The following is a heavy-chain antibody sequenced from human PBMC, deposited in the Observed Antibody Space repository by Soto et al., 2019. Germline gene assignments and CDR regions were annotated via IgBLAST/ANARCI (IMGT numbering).Heavy chain of an antibody. CDR1: GFTALSYA. V-gene: IGHV1-3*01. CDR3: AREVKGVTSFDY. J-gene: IGHJ4*02. Sequence: QVRLIQSGPEMMQPGASVRVSCKASGFTALSYAFHWVRQAPGQGPEWLGWLNGGVDGTSYSQRFQSRVTISRDTSTNTVYLEVTSLTSEDTAVYYCAREVKGVTSFDYWGQGTLVTVSS. D-gene: IGHD3-10*01. CDR2: LNGGVDGT.